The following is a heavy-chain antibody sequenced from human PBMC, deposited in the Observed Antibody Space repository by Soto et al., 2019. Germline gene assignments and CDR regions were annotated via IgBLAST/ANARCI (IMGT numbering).Heavy chain of an antibody. CDR1: GFTFSTYG. D-gene: IGHD5-12*01. Sequence: QVQLVESGGGVVQPGRSLRLSCAASGFTFSTYGMHWVRQAPGKGLEWVAVIWYDGSNTYYADSVKGRFTISRDNSKNTLYGQMNGLRAEDTAVYYGARVRIGGLRVPSDYWGQGTLVTVSS. CDR3: ARVRIGGLRVPSDY. V-gene: IGHV3-33*01. J-gene: IGHJ4*02. CDR2: IWYDGSNT.